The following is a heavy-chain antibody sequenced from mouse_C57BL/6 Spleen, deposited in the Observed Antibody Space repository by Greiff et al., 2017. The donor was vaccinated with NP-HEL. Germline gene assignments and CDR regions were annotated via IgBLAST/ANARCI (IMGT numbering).Heavy chain of an antibody. Sequence: VQLVESGAELVMPGASVKLSCKASGYTFTSYWMHWVKQRPGQGLEWIGEIDPSDSYTNYNQKFKGKSTLTVDKSSSTAYMQLSSLTSEDSAVYYCALRAMDYWGQGTSVTVSS. CDR2: IDPSDSYT. CDR1: GYTFTSYW. V-gene: IGHV1-69*01. CDR3: ALRAMDY. J-gene: IGHJ4*01.